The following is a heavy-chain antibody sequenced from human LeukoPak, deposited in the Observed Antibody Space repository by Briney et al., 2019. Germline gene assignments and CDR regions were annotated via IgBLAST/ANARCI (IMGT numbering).Heavy chain of an antibody. CDR2: INPNSGGT. J-gene: IGHJ4*02. D-gene: IGHD3-22*01. CDR3: ARGPRITMIVVVTLEDY. CDR1: GYTFTGYY. Sequence: ASVKVSCKASGYTFTGYYMHWVRQAPGQGLEWMGRINPNSGGTNHAQKFQGRVTMTRDTSISTAYMELSRLRSDDTAVYYCARGPRITMIVVVTLEDYWGQGTLVTVSS. V-gene: IGHV1-2*06.